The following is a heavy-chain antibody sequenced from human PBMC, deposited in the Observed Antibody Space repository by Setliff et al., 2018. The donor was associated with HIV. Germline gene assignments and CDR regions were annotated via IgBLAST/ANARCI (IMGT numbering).Heavy chain of an antibody. D-gene: IGHD4-17*01. CDR3: AVSPDGDCATTKCANWFDP. Sequence: GGSLRLSCAASGFTFSSFAMTWVRQAPGKGLEWVGRIKRKTDGGTTDYAAPVTGRFTISRDDSKDTLYLQMNSLRTEDTAVYFCAVSPDGDCATTKCANWFDPWGQGTQVTVSS. V-gene: IGHV3-15*01. CDR1: GFTFSSFA. CDR2: IKRKTDGGTT. J-gene: IGHJ5*02.